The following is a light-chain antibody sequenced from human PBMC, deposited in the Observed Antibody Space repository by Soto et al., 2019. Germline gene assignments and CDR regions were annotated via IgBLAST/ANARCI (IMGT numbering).Light chain of an antibody. CDR3: AAWDDNLNGPL. CDR1: NSNIVRYS. CDR2: SDD. J-gene: IGLJ3*02. Sequence: QSVLTQPPSLSGTPGQRVTSSCSGSNSNIVRYSVNWYQHFPGTAPKILIYSDDERPSGVPDRFSGSKSGTSASLAISGLQSEDEAEYYCAAWDDNLNGPLFGGGTKLTVL. V-gene: IGLV1-44*01.